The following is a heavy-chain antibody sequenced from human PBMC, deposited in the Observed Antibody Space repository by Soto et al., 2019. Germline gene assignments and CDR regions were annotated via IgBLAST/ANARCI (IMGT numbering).Heavy chain of an antibody. CDR3: TGEVASGY. Sequence: QVQLVESGGGVVQPGRSLRLSCAVSGFTVSTFGMHWVRQAPGKGLEWVAVISRDGGTKFYADSVKGRFTISRDDSRNTLFLEMYSLRGDDMAVYYCTGEVASGYWGQGTLVTVSS. CDR1: GFTVSTFG. V-gene: IGHV3-30*03. D-gene: IGHD2-8*02. J-gene: IGHJ4*02. CDR2: ISRDGGTK.